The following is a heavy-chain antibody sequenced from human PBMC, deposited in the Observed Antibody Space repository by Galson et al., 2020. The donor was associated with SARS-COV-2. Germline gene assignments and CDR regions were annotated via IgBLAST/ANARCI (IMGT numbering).Heavy chain of an antibody. CDR3: AKSYSGSYYGAFDI. V-gene: IGHV3-30*18. J-gene: IGHJ3*02. CDR2: ISYEGSNK. Sequence: GGSLRLPCAASGFTFSSYGMHWVRKAPAKGLEWVASISYEGSNKYYADSVKGRFTISRDNSKNTLYLQMNSLRAEATSVYYCAKSYSGSYYGAFDIWSQGTLVTVSS. CDR1: GFTFSSYG. D-gene: IGHD1-26*01.